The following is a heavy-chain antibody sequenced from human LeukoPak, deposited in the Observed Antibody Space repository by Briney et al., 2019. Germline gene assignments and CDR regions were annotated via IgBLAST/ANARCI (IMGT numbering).Heavy chain of an antibody. CDR1: GGSISSGGYY. CDR3: ARDSYYYDSSGYPDAFDI. CDR2: IYYSGST. V-gene: IGHV4-31*03. Sequence: PSQTLYLTCTVSGGSISSGGYYWSWIRQHPGKGLEWIGYIYYSGSTYYNPSLKSRVTISVDTSKNQFSLKLSSVTAADTAVYYCARDSYYYDSSGYPDAFDIWGQGTMVTVSS. J-gene: IGHJ3*02. D-gene: IGHD3-22*01.